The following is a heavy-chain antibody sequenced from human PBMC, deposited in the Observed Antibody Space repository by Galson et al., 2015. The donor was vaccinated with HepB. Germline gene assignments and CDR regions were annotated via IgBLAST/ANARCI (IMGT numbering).Heavy chain of an antibody. Sequence: SVKVSCKASGGTFNNYAVSWVRQAPGQGLEWMGGIIPISGPPKYAQKFQDRVTLTADESTSTAYMEMSSLTSEDTAVYYCARDRGVAVAGLYYYYGMDVWGQGTTVTVSS. D-gene: IGHD6-19*01. CDR2: IIPISGPP. J-gene: IGHJ6*02. V-gene: IGHV1-69*13. CDR1: GGTFNNYA. CDR3: ARDRGVAVAGLYYYYGMDV.